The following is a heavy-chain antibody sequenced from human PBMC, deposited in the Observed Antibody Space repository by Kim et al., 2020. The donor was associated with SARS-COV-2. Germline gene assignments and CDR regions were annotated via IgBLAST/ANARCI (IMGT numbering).Heavy chain of an antibody. Sequence: GGSLRLSCAASGFTFSTYAMRWVRQAPGKGLEWVSTINGGGGNTFYADSVKGRFTISRDNSKNTMFLQMNSLRAEDTATYYCAKSNGYVFDIWGQGTMVTVSS. J-gene: IGHJ3*02. CDR2: INGGGGNT. CDR1: GFTFSTYA. V-gene: IGHV3-23*01. CDR3: AKSNGYVFDI. D-gene: IGHD6-25*01.